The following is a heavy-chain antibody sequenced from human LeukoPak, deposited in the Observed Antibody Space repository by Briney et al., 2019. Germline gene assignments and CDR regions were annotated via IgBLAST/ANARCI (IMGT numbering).Heavy chain of an antibody. CDR2: IIPIFGTA. V-gene: IGHV1-69*13. D-gene: IGHD1-26*01. CDR3: ASLVRGGGYYEGGEDY. CDR1: GGTFSSYA. Sequence: ASVNVSCKASGGTFSSYAISWVRQAPGQGLEWMGGIIPIFGTANYAQKFQGRVTITADESTSTAYMELSSLRSEDTAVYYCASLVRGGGYYEGGEDYWGQGTLVTVSS. J-gene: IGHJ4*02.